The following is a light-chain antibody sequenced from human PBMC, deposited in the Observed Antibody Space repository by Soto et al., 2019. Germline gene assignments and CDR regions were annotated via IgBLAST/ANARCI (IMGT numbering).Light chain of an antibody. J-gene: IGKJ1*01. CDR2: GTS. V-gene: IGKV1-17*01. Sequence: DIPMTQSPSSLSASVGDRVSITCRASQGIGNNLGWYQQKPGEAPKRLIYGTSSLQRGVPSRFSGSGSGTDFTLTISSLRPEDFGTYYCLQHDSFPRTFGQGTKLEIK. CDR3: LQHDSFPRT. CDR1: QGIGNN.